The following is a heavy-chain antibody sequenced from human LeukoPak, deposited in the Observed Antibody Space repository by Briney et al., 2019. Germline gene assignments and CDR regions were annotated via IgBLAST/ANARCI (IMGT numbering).Heavy chain of an antibody. CDR3: ARSPRAVTYYFDY. J-gene: IGHJ4*02. CDR1: GFTFSSYS. V-gene: IGHV3-21*01. D-gene: IGHD4-17*01. Sequence: PGGSLRLSCAASGFTFSSYSMNWVRQAPGKGLEWVSSISSSSSYIYYADSVKGRFTISRDNAKNSLYLQMNSLRAEDTAVYYCARSPRAVTYYFDYWGQGTLVTVSS. CDR2: ISSSSSYI.